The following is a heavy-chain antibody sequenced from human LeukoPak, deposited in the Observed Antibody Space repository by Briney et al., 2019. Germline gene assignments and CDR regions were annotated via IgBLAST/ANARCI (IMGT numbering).Heavy chain of an antibody. Sequence: GGSLRLSCAASGFTFSTYGMHWVRQAPGKGLEWVVVLSYDGSNKYYADSVKGRFTISRDNPKNTLYLQMNSLRADDTAIYYCAKRDSSGSLPRLFDFWGQGTLVTVSS. V-gene: IGHV3-33*05. CDR3: AKRDSSGSLPRLFDF. J-gene: IGHJ4*02. CDR1: GFTFSTYG. D-gene: IGHD6-19*01. CDR2: LSYDGSNK.